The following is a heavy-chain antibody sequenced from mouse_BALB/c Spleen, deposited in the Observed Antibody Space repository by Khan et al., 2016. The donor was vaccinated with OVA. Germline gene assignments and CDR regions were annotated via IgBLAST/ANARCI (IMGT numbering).Heavy chain of an antibody. D-gene: IGHD3-2*02. Sequence: QVQLKQSGAELVRPGASVKLSCKTSGYIFTNYWIHWVRQRSGQGLEWIARIYPGTDNTYYNEKLKDKATLTADRSSSTAYMQLSSLKSEDPTVYFCAREEALYYFDYWGQGTTLTVSS. CDR3: AREEALYYFDY. J-gene: IGHJ2*01. CDR2: IYPGTDNT. V-gene: IGHV1-76*01. CDR1: GYIFTNYW.